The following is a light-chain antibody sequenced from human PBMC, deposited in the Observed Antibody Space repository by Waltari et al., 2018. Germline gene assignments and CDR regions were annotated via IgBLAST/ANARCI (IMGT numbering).Light chain of an antibody. Sequence: QSALTQPASVSGSPGQSITISCTGTSSDVGGYNLVSWYQPHPGKAPKFIVYEVTKRPSGVSTRFSGSKSGNTASLTISGLQAEDEADYYCCSFAGSATSVVFGGGTKLTVL. CDR1: SSDVGGYNL. J-gene: IGLJ2*01. CDR2: EVT. CDR3: CSFAGSATSVV. V-gene: IGLV2-23*02.